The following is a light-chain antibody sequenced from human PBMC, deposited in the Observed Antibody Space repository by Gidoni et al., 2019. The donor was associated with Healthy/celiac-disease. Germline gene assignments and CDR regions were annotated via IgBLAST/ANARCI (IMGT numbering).Light chain of an antibody. CDR1: SSDVGSYHL. CDR2: EGS. CDR3: CSYAGRSTSVV. J-gene: IGLJ2*01. V-gene: IGLV2-23*01. Sequence: SALTQLATMAGSPAPTITISCTGTSSDVGSYHLGSWYQQHPGKAPKLMIYEGSKRPSGVSNRFSGSKSGNRASLTISVRQAEGVADYYCCSYAGRSTSVVVGGGTKLTVL.